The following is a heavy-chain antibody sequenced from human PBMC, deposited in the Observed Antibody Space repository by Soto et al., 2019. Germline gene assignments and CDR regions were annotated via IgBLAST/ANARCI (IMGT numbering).Heavy chain of an antibody. J-gene: IGHJ4*02. Sequence: GGSLRLSCAASGFTFSSNYMSWVRQAPGKGLEWVSVIYSGGSTYYADSVKGRFTISRDNSKNTLYLQMNSLRAEDTAVYYCARVRGGYYPFDDWGQGTLVTVSS. CDR3: ARVRGGYYPFDD. CDR1: GFTFSSNY. CDR2: IYSGGST. V-gene: IGHV3-53*01. D-gene: IGHD3-3*01.